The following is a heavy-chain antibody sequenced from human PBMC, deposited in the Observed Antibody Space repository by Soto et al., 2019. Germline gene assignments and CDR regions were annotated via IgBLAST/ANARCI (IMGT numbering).Heavy chain of an antibody. CDR3: ATIDMVRGVIIFAY. CDR2: FDPEDGET. Sequence: ASVKVSCTVSGYTLTELSMHWVRQAPGKGLEWMGGFDPEDGETIYAQKFQGRVTMTEDTSTDTAYMELSSLRSEDTAVYYCATIDMVRGVIIFAYWGQGTLVTVSS. D-gene: IGHD3-10*01. CDR1: GYTLTELS. J-gene: IGHJ4*02. V-gene: IGHV1-24*01.